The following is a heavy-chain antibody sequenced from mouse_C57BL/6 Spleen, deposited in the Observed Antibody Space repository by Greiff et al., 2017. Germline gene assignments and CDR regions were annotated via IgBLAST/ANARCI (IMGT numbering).Heavy chain of an antibody. CDR1: GYTFTDYE. CDR2: IDPEAGGT. J-gene: IGHJ4*01. CDR3: TRGGMDY. V-gene: IGHV1-15*01. Sequence: VQLLESGAELVRPGASVTLSCKASGYTFTDYEMHWVKQTPGQGLEWIGAIDPEAGGTAYNQTFTGKAILTSDKSSSTAYMELRSLTSEDSAGYYCTRGGMDYWGQGTSVTVSA.